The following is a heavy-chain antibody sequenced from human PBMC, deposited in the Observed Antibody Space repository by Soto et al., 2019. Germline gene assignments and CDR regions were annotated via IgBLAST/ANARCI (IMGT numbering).Heavy chain of an antibody. J-gene: IGHJ4*02. Sequence: EVQLLESGGGLVQPGGSLRLSCAASGFTFSSYAMSWVRQAPGKGLEWVSAISGSGGSTYYVDSVKGRFTISRDNSKNTLYLQMNSLRAEDTAVYYCAKVVPANIAVAGTADYWGQGTLVTVSS. CDR3: AKVVPANIAVAGTADY. CDR2: ISGSGGST. V-gene: IGHV3-23*01. CDR1: GFTFSSYA. D-gene: IGHD6-19*01.